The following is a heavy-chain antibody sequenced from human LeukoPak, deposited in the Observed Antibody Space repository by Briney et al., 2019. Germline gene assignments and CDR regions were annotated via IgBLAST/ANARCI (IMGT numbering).Heavy chain of an antibody. Sequence: GGSLRLSCAVSGFTFRSYAMNWVRQAPGKGLEWVAAITADGGSTHYTTSVKGRFIISRDTPKNTLSLQMNNLRAEDTAVYSCARVWLRDYMDVWGEGTTVSVS. D-gene: IGHD5-12*01. J-gene: IGHJ6*03. CDR3: ARVWLRDYMDV. V-gene: IGHV3-23*01. CDR2: ITADGGST. CDR1: GFTFRSYA.